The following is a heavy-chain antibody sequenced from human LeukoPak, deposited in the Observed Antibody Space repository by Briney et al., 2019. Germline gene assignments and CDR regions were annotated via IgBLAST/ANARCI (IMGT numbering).Heavy chain of an antibody. J-gene: IGHJ4*02. CDR1: GFTFSSYS. CDR3: ATTAGRFEAFDY. V-gene: IGHV3-20*04. Sequence: PGGSLRLSCAASGFTFSSYSMSWVRQAPGKGLEWVSGINWNGGSTGYADSVKGRFTISRDNAKNSLYLQMNSLRAEDTALYYCATTAGRFEAFDYWGQGTLVTVSS. CDR2: INWNGGST. D-gene: IGHD6-13*01.